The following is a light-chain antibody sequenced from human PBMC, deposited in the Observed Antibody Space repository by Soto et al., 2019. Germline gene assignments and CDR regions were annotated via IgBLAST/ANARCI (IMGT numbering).Light chain of an antibody. Sequence: EIVLTQSPATLSLSPGERATLSCRASQSVSRYLAWYQQKPGQAPRLLIYDASNRATGIPARFSGSGSGTDFTLTISSLEPEDFATYYCQQSYSTWTFGQGTKVDIK. CDR1: QSVSRY. CDR2: DAS. V-gene: IGKV3-11*01. CDR3: QQSYSTWT. J-gene: IGKJ1*01.